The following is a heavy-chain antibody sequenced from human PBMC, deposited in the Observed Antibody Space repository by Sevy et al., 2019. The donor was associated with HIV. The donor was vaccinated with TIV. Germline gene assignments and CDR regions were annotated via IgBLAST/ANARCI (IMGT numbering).Heavy chain of an antibody. CDR2: ISYDGTFK. J-gene: IGHJ4*02. Sequence: GGSLRLSCAASGFTFGSYGMHWVRQAPGKGLEWVAVISYDGTFKSYADSVRGRFSISSDNADSTLYLLMDSLRAEDTAVYYCAKEGYDILTGFEPGNFDSWGQGTLVTVSS. D-gene: IGHD3-9*01. CDR1: GFTFGSYG. V-gene: IGHV3-30*18. CDR3: AKEGYDILTGFEPGNFDS.